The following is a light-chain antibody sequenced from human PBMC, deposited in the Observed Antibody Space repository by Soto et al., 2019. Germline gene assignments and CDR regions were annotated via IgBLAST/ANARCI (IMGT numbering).Light chain of an antibody. CDR3: QQYGSSPT. J-gene: IGKJ1*01. CDR2: AAS. V-gene: IGKV1-39*01. CDR1: QSISTY. Sequence: DIQRTVSPSSMSPSVGDRVTITCRASQSISTYLNWYQQKPGKAPKLLIYAASSLQSGVPSRFSGSGSGTDFTLTISRLEPEDSAVYYCQQYGSSPTVGEGTKVDIK.